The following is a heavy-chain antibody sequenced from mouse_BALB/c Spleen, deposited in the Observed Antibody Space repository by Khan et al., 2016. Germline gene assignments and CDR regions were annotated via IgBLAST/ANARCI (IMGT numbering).Heavy chain of an antibody. V-gene: IGHV14-3*02. CDR1: GFNMKDTY. CDR2: IDPENDNT. Sequence: VQRQQSGAGLVKPGASVKLSCTASGFNMKDTYMHWVKQRPEQGLEWIGRIDPENDNTKYDPKFQGKATITADTASNTDYLQLSSLTSEDTAVYYCARGRTAFAYWGQGTLVTVSA. D-gene: IGHD4-1*01. CDR3: ARGRTAFAY. J-gene: IGHJ3*01.